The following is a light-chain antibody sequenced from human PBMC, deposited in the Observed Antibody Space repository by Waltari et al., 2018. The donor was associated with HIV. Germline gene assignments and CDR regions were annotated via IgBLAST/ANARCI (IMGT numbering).Light chain of an antibody. CDR2: EVT. Sequence: QSALTQPPSVSGSPGQSVTISCTGSSSDVGRHNRVSWYQQPPGTAPILLIYEVTYRPSGVPDRVSGSKSGNTASLTISGLQAEDEADYYCSSYTSSSTYVFGTGTRVTVL. CDR3: SSYTSSSTYV. CDR1: SSDVGRHNR. J-gene: IGLJ1*01. V-gene: IGLV2-18*02.